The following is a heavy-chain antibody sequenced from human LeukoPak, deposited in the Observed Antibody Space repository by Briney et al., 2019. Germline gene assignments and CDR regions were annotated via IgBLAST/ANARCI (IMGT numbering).Heavy chain of an antibody. CDR3: AHRHRGVASDI. CDR2: IYENDEK. J-gene: IGHJ3*02. D-gene: IGHD2-15*01. V-gene: IGHV2-5*01. CDR1: GFSFSSGGAG. Sequence: SGPTLVNPTPTLTLTCTFSGFSFSSGGAGVGWIRQPPGGALEWLGVIYENDEKLYSSSLQNRLSITKDTSKNQVVLTMANMDPLDTTTYYSAHRHRGVASDIWGQGTMVTVSS.